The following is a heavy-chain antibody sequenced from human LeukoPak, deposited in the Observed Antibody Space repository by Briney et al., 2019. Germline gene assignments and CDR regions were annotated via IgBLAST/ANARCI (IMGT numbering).Heavy chain of an antibody. CDR1: GFTFSSYA. CDR3: ARVEGATFDY. Sequence: PGGSLRLSCIASGFTFSSYAMSWVRQAPGKGLEWASTISNSDGNTYYADSVKGRFTISRDNSKNTLYLQMSSLRAEDTAVYYCARVEGATFDYWGQGTLVTVSS. D-gene: IGHD1-26*01. V-gene: IGHV3-23*01. CDR2: ISNSDGNT. J-gene: IGHJ4*02.